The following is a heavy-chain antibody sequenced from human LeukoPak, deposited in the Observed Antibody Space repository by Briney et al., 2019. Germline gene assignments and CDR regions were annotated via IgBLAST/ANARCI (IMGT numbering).Heavy chain of an antibody. Sequence: SETLSLTCTVSGGSISSYYWSWIRQPAGKGLEWIGRIYTSGSTNYNPSLKSRATMSVDTSKNQFSLKLSSVTAADTVVYYCAREGWDGDYEFENWFDPWGQGTLVTVSS. CDR1: GGSISSYY. V-gene: IGHV4-4*07. D-gene: IGHD4-17*01. CDR3: AREGWDGDYEFENWFDP. J-gene: IGHJ5*02. CDR2: IYTSGST.